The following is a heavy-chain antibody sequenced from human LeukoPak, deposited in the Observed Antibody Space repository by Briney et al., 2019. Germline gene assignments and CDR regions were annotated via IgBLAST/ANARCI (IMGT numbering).Heavy chain of an antibody. Sequence: GESLKISCTASGFTFSTYNMNWVRQAPGKGLEWVSSISSSSSYKYYADSVKGRFTISRDNARNSLSLQMNSLRAEDTAVYYCARGWFGAAAADDYWGQGTLVTVSS. J-gene: IGHJ4*02. D-gene: IGHD6-13*01. CDR1: GFTFSTYN. CDR3: ARGWFGAAAADDY. CDR2: ISSSSSYK. V-gene: IGHV3-21*01.